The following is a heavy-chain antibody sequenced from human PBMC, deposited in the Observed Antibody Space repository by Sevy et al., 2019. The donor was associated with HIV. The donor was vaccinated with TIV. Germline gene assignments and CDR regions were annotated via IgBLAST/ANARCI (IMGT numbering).Heavy chain of an antibody. CDR1: GFTFSSYG. D-gene: IGHD6-19*01. V-gene: IGHV3-33*06. J-gene: IGHJ6*03. CDR3: AKAGQRQQWLNYYYYYMDV. CDR2: IWYDGSNK. Sequence: GGSLRLSCAASGFTFSSYGMHWVRQAPGKGLEWVAVIWYDGSNKYYADSVKGRFTISRDNSKNTLYLQMNSLRAEDTAVYYCAKAGQRQQWLNYYYYYMDVWGKGTTVTVSS.